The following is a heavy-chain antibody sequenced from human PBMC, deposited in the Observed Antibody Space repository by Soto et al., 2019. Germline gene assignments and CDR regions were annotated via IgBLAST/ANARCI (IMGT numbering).Heavy chain of an antibody. V-gene: IGHV3-48*02. Sequence: GGSLRLSCAASGFTFSSYSMNWVRQAPEKGLEWVSYISSSSSTIYYADSVKGRFTISRDNAKNSLYLQMNSLRDEDTAVYYCARDYVEDYYYYYGMDVWGQGTTVTV. CDR1: GFTFSSYS. D-gene: IGHD1-1*01. J-gene: IGHJ6*02. CDR3: ARDYVEDYYYYYGMDV. CDR2: ISSSSSTI.